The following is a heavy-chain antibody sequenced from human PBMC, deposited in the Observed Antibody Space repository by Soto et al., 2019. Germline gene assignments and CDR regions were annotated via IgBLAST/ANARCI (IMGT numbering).Heavy chain of an antibody. Sequence: ASVKVSCKASGCTFTSYGISWVRQAPGQGLEWMGWISAYNGNTNYAQKLQGRVTMTTDTSTSTAYMELRSLRSDDTAVYYCARAPYSGSYYYYGMDVWGQGTTVTVS. V-gene: IGHV1-18*01. CDR3: ARAPYSGSYYYYGMDV. J-gene: IGHJ6*02. D-gene: IGHD1-26*01. CDR2: ISAYNGNT. CDR1: GCTFTSYG.